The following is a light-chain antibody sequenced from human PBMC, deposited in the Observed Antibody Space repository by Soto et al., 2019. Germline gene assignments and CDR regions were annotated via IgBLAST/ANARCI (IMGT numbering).Light chain of an antibody. CDR1: QGISSY. CDR2: AAS. J-gene: IGKJ1*01. V-gene: IGKV1-39*01. Sequence: EIQMTQSPSSLSASVGDRVTISCRASQGISSYLNWYQQKPGKAPKLLIYAASSLQSGVPSRFSGSGSGTDFTLTISSLQSEDFATYYCQQNYRTPLTFGQGTKVEIK. CDR3: QQNYRTPLT.